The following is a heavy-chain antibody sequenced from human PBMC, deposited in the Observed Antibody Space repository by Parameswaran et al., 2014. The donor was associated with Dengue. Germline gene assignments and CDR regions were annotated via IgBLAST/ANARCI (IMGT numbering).Heavy chain of an antibody. V-gene: IGHV3-23*01. CDR3: VKERWQVVESRYFDL. J-gene: IGHJ2*01. CDR1: IHLQQLC. CDR2: VSGSSMST. Sequence: QAGGSPETLLCSLWIHLQQLCHGLGSARAPGRGLEWVATVSGSSMSTYYADSVKGRFTISRENFRKTVYLELRNLTGEDTAIYYCVKERWQVVESRYFDLWGRGTLVTVSS. D-gene: IGHD6-6*01.